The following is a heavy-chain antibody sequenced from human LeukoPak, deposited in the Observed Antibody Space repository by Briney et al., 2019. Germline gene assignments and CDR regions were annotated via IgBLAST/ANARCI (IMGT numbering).Heavy chain of an antibody. CDR1: GLIFSAYW. J-gene: IGHJ4*02. Sequence: GGSLRLSCAASGLIFSAYWMNWVRQAPGKGLEWVATISQDGSEKYYADSVKGRFTISRDNAKNSLYLQMNSLRAEDTAVYFCAREPTYEGLIYWGQGTLVTVSS. CDR3: AREPTYEGLIY. V-gene: IGHV3-7*01. D-gene: IGHD5-12*01. CDR2: ISQDGSEK.